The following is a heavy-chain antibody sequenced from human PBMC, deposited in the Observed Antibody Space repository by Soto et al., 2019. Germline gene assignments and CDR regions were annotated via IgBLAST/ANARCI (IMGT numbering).Heavy chain of an antibody. J-gene: IGHJ1*01. CDR1: GFSLSTSGVG. D-gene: IGHD5-12*01. CDR3: AHLMATTLSEYFQH. CDR2: IYWDDDK. Sequence: QITLKESGPTLVKPTQTLTLTCTFSGFSLSTSGVGVGWLRQPPGKALVCLALIYWDDDKRYSPSMKSRLTITKDTTKNQVVLTMTNMDPVDTATYYCAHLMATTLSEYFQHWGQGTLVTVSS. V-gene: IGHV2-5*02.